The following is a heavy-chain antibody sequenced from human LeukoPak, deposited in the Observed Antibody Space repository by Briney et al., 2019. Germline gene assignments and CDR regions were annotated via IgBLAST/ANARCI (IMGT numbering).Heavy chain of an antibody. V-gene: IGHV4-39*07. CDR3: ARGIVATMGYYYYMDV. CDR1: GGSISSSSHY. Sequence: SETLSLTCTVSGGSISSSSHYWGWIRQPPGKGLEWIGSMYYRGSTYHNPSLKSRVTISVDTSKNQFSLKLSSVTAADTAVYYCARGIVATMGYYYYMDVWGKGTTVTVSS. D-gene: IGHD5-12*01. J-gene: IGHJ6*03. CDR2: MYYRGST.